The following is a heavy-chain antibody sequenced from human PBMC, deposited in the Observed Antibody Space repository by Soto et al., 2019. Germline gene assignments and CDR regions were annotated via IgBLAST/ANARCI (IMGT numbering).Heavy chain of an antibody. Sequence: QVQLVQSGPEVQKPGASVNVSCKASGYTFTNYGITWVRQAPGQGLEWMGWISAYNGKTNYAQKLQGRVSMTTDTSTSTAYMELRSLRCDDTAVYYCARAEITMIRGVIIIDGFEMWGQGTVVTVS. V-gene: IGHV1-18*01. CDR1: GYTFTNYG. D-gene: IGHD3-10*01. CDR3: ARAEITMIRGVIIIDGFEM. CDR2: ISAYNGKT. J-gene: IGHJ3*02.